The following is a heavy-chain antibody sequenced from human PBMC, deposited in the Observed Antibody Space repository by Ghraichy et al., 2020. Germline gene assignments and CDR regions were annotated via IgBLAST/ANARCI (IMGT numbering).Heavy chain of an antibody. CDR3: ARVGALLWFGEVSHSGGMDV. D-gene: IGHD3-10*01. V-gene: IGHV4-4*02. J-gene: IGHJ6*02. CDR2: IYNSGSR. CDR1: GASISSDNW. Sequence: GSLRLSCVVSGASISSDNWWSWVRQPPGKGLEWIGEIYNSGSRNYNPSLKSRLTISVDKSRNRFSLELTSVTAADTAVYYCARVGALLWFGEVSHSGGMDVWGQGTTVTVSS.